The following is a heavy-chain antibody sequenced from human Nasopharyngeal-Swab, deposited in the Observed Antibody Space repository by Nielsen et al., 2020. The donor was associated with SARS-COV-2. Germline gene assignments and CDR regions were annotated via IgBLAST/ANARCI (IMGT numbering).Heavy chain of an antibody. V-gene: IGHV3-73*01. J-gene: IGHJ4*02. Sequence: GRSRRPSGRASELTCSEAASHGGRQATGEGLEWVARIRSKGNNYATAYSASVKGRFIIFRDDPTNTAYLQMNSLKTEDTAMYYCTRCGGGCYSGRDYWGQGTLVTVSS. CDR2: IRSKGNNYAT. CDR3: TRCGGGCYSGRDY. CDR1: ELTCSEAA. D-gene: IGHD2-15*01.